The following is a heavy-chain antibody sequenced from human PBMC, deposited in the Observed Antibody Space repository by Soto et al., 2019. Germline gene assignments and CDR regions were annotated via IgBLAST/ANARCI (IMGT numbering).Heavy chain of an antibody. V-gene: IGHV1-69*02. Sequence: QVQLVQSGAEVKKPGSSVKVSCKASGGTFNSYTISWVRQAPGQGLEWMGRIIPILGIANYAQKFQGRVTITADKSTSTAYMELSSLRSEDTAVYYCARGAVTTYYYYYMDVWGKGTTVTVSS. CDR1: GGTFNSYT. CDR2: IIPILGIA. J-gene: IGHJ6*03. D-gene: IGHD4-4*01. CDR3: ARGAVTTYYYYYMDV.